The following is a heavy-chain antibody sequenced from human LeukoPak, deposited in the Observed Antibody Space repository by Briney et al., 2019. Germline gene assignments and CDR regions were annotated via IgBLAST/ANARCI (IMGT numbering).Heavy chain of an antibody. J-gene: IGHJ4*02. V-gene: IGHV4-4*02. CDR1: GASIRSNW. D-gene: IGHD3-10*01. CDR3: VRDRGELSYSHDY. CDR2: IHHSGSA. Sequence: SETLSLTCAVSGASIRSNWWNWVRQPPGKGLEWIGEIHHSGSANYNPSLKSRVTISLDTSENQFSLRLSSVTAADTAVYYCVRDRGELSYSHDYWGQGTLVTVSS.